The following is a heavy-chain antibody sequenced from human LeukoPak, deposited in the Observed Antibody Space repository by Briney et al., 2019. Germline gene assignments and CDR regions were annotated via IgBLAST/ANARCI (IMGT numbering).Heavy chain of an antibody. J-gene: IGHJ4*02. D-gene: IGHD3-10*01. V-gene: IGHV3-20*04. CDR3: ARVRYYYGSGSFYYFDY. Sequence: SGGSLRLSCAASGFTFSGYEMSWVRQAPGKGLEWVSGINWNGGSTGYADSVKGRFTISRDNAKNSLYLQMNSLRAEDTALYYCARVRYYYGSGSFYYFDYWGQGTLVTVSS. CDR2: INWNGGST. CDR1: GFTFSGYE.